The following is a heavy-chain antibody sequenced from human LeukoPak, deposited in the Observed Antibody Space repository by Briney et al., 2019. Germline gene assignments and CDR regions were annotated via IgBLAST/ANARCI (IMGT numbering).Heavy chain of an antibody. CDR2: INPNSGGT. CDR1: GYTFTGYY. V-gene: IGHV1-2*02. D-gene: IGHD3-10*01. CDR3: ARGSGSYSQLDY. Sequence: ASVKVSCKASGYTFTGYYMHWVRQAPGQGLEWMGWINPNSGGTNYAQKFQGRVTMTGDTSISTAYMELSRLRSDDTAVYYCARGSGSYSQLDYWGQGILVTVSS. J-gene: IGHJ4*02.